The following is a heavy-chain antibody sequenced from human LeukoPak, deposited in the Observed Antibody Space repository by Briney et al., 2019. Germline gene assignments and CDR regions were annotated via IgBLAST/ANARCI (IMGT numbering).Heavy chain of an antibody. J-gene: IGHJ4*02. CDR3: ARDSGGVVVTASGVFDY. Sequence: GGSLKLSCAASGFTFNKYAMNWIRQAPGKGLEWVSYISSSSSYTNYADSVKGRFTISRDNAKNSLYMQMNSLRAEDPAVYYCARDSGGVVVTASGVFDYWGQGTLVTVSS. V-gene: IGHV3-11*05. CDR1: GFTFNKYA. D-gene: IGHD2-21*02. CDR2: ISSSSSYT.